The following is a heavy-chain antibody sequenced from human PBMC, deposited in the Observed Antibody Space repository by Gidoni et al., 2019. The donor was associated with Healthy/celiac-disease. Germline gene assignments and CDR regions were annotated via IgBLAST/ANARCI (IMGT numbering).Heavy chain of an antibody. J-gene: IGHJ4*02. CDR1: GFTFRSYW. V-gene: IGHV3-74*01. Sequence: EVQLVESGGGLVQPGGSLRLSCAASGFTFRSYWMHWVRQAPGKGLVWVSRINSDGSSTRYEDSVKGRFTISRDNAKNTLYLQMNSLRAEDTAVYYCAREGGYSGYETDYWGKGTLVTVSS. CDR2: INSDGSST. CDR3: AREGGYSGYETDY. D-gene: IGHD5-12*01.